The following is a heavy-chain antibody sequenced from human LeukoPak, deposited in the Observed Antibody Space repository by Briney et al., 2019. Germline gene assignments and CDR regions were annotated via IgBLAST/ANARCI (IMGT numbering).Heavy chain of an antibody. J-gene: IGHJ6*03. CDR1: GYTFTSYD. D-gene: IGHD3-9*01. Sequence: ASVKVSCKASGYTFTSYDINWVRQATGQGLEWMGWMNPNSGNTGYAQKFQGRVTITRNTSISTAYMELSSLRSEDTAVYYCARGNGYFDWLSGYYYYMDVWGKGTTVTVSS. CDR2: MNPNSGNT. CDR3: ARGNGYFDWLSGYYYYMDV. V-gene: IGHV1-8*03.